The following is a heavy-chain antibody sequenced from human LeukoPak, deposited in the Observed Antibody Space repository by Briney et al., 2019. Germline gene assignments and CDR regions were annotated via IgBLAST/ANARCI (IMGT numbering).Heavy chain of an antibody. CDR1: GGTFRRFA. CDR2: IIPIFGSA. CDR3: ARVVTPRYCTSTSCYSKGWFDP. J-gene: IGHJ5*02. D-gene: IGHD2-2*01. V-gene: IGHV1-69*13. Sequence: ASVKVSCKASGGTFRRFAMSWVRQAPGQGLEWMGGIIPIFGSANYAQKFQGRVTITADESTSTAYMELSNLRSEDTAVYYCARVVTPRYCTSTSCYSKGWFDPWGQGTLVTVSS.